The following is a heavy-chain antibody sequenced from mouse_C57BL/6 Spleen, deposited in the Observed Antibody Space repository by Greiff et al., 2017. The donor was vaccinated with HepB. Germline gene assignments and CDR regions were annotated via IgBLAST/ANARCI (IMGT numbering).Heavy chain of an antibody. CDR2: IYPGSGST. J-gene: IGHJ2*01. D-gene: IGHD1-1*01. V-gene: IGHV1-55*01. CDR1: GYTFTSYW. CDR3: ARCYYGSSSYYFDD. Sequence: VQLQESGAELVKPGASVKMSCKASGYTFTSYWITWVKPRPGQGLEWIGDIYPGSGSTNYNEKFKSKATLTVDTSSSTAYMQLSSLTSEDSAVYYCARCYYGSSSYYFDDWGQGTTLTVSS.